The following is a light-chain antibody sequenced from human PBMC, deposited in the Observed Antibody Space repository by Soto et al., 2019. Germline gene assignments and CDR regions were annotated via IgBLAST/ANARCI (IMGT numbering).Light chain of an antibody. CDR2: GNS. CDR1: SSNIGAGYD. CDR3: QSYDSSLSGHVV. J-gene: IGLJ2*01. Sequence: QSVLTQPPSVSGAPGQRVTISCTGSSSNIGAGYDVHWYQQLPGTAPKLLIYGNSNRPSGVPDRFSGSNSGTSASLAITGLHAEDEADYYCQSYDSSLSGHVVFGGGTKLTVL. V-gene: IGLV1-40*01.